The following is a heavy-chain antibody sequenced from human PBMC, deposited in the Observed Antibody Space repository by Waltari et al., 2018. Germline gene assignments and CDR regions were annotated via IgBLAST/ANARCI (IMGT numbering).Heavy chain of an antibody. D-gene: IGHD2-8*02. CDR3: ARGKYWTGGTWGGFVDH. CDR2: IHDNGAT. CDR1: GFTARSNY. V-gene: IGHV3-66*01. J-gene: IGHJ4*01. Sequence: CAASGFTARSNYMSWLCQAPGKGLEWVSVIHDNGATHHADSRKGSSTGSRDISRTWLLLVMKSMAAEDTAVYYCARGKYWTGGTWGGFVDHWGHGTLVTVSS.